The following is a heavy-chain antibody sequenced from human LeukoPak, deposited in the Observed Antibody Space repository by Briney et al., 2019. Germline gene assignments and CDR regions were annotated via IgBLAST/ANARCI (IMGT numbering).Heavy chain of an antibody. J-gene: IGHJ4*02. Sequence: GILRLSCAASGVTVSSDSMNWVRQAPGKGLEWVSSISSSSSYIYYADSVKGRFTISRDNAKNSLYLQMNSLRAEDTAVYYCARDLTDFWSGYHGLGEFDYWGQGTLVTVSS. CDR3: ARDLTDFWSGYHGLGEFDY. CDR2: ISSSSSYI. D-gene: IGHD3-3*01. V-gene: IGHV3-21*01. CDR1: GVTVSSDS.